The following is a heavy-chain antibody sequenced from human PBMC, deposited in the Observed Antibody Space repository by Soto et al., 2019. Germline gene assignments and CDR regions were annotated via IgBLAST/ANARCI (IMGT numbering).Heavy chain of an antibody. CDR2: ISYDGSNK. D-gene: IGHD5-18*01. CDR3: AKEGYSYGHDLDY. V-gene: IGHV3-30*18. CDR1: GFTFSSYG. J-gene: IGHJ4*02. Sequence: GGSLRLSCAASGFTFSSYGMHWVRQAPGKGLEWVAVISYDGSNKYYADSVKGRFTISRDNSKNTLYLQMNSLRAEDTAVYYCAKEGYSYGHDLDYWGQGTLVTVSS.